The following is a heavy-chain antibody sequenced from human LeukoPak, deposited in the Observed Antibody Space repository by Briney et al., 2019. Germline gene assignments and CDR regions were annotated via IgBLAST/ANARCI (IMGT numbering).Heavy chain of an antibody. J-gene: IGHJ5*02. CDR1: GYTYTSYG. Sequence: ASVKVSCKASGYTYTSYGISWVRQAPGQGLEWMGRISAYNGNTNYAQKLQGRVTMTTDTSTSTAYMELRSLRSDDTAVYYCARDVSGYDGRWFDPWGQGTLVTVSS. CDR2: ISAYNGNT. D-gene: IGHD5-12*01. CDR3: ARDVSGYDGRWFDP. V-gene: IGHV1-18*01.